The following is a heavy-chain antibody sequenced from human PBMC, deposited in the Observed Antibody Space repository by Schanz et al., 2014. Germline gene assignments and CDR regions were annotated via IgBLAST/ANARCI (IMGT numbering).Heavy chain of an antibody. CDR2: IMPLRGIG. CDR1: GGTFSSDT. Sequence: QVHLVQSGAEVKKPGSSVKVSCKASGGTFSSDTFSWVRQAPGQGLEWLGRIMPLRGIGNNAWKFQDRLTSTADKSMNITYMELSSLGTEDTAVYYCTRLRRADPNGFDVWGQGTTVTVSS. J-gene: IGHJ6*02. CDR3: TRLRRADPNGFDV. D-gene: IGHD6-19*01. V-gene: IGHV1-69*02.